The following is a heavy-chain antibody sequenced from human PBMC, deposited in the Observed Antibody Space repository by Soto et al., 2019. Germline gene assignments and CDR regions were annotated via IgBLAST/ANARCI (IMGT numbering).Heavy chain of an antibody. CDR2: IYYSGST. D-gene: IGHD2-15*01. Sequence: SETLSLTCTVSGGSISSGGYYWSWIRQHPGKGLEWIGYIYYSGSTYYNPSLKSRVTISVDTSKNQFSLKLSSVTAADTAVYYCARAEVGYCSGGSCYTFDYWGQGTLVTVSS. CDR1: GGSISSGGYY. CDR3: ARAEVGYCSGGSCYTFDY. J-gene: IGHJ4*02. V-gene: IGHV4-31*03.